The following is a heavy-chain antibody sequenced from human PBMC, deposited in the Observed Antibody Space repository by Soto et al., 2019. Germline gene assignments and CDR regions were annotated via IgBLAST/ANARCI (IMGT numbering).Heavy chain of an antibody. V-gene: IGHV4-59*01. CDR3: ARGVGWLQSSPYLDY. CDR1: GGSISSYY. D-gene: IGHD5-12*01. Sequence: SETLSLTCTVSGGSISSYYWSWIRQPPGKGLEWIGYIYYSGSTNYNPSLKSRVTISVDTSKNQFSLKLSSVTAADTAVYYCARGVGWLQSSPYLDYWGQGTLVTVSS. CDR2: IYYSGST. J-gene: IGHJ4*02.